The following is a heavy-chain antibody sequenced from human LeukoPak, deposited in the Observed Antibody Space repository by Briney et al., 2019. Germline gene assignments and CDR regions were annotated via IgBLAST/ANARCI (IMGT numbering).Heavy chain of an antibody. J-gene: IGHJ4*02. V-gene: IGHV4-34*01. CDR2: INHSGST. CDR3: ARGSRTVTTFLIDY. D-gene: IGHD4-17*01. CDR1: GESFSGYY. Sequence: SETLSLTCAVYGESFSGYYWSWIRQPPGKGLEWIGEINHSGSTNYNPSLKSRVTISVDTSKNQFSLKLSSVTAADTAVYYCARGSRTVTTFLIDYWGQGTLVTVSS.